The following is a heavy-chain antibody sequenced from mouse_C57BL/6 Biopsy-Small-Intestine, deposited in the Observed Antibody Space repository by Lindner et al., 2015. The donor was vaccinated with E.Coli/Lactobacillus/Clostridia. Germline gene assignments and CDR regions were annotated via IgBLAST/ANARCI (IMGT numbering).Heavy chain of an antibody. Sequence: VQLQESGPELVKPGASVKISCKASGYAFSSSWMNWVKQRPGKGLEWIGRIYPGDGDTNYNGKFKGKATLTADKSSSTAYMELSSLTSEDSAVYFCASYGNFDYWGQSTTLTVSS. CDR3: ASYGNFDY. CDR2: IYPGDGDT. CDR1: GYAFSSSW. D-gene: IGHD2-1*01. J-gene: IGHJ2*01. V-gene: IGHV1-82*01.